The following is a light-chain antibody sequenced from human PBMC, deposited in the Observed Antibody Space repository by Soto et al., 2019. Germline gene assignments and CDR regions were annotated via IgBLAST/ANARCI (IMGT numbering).Light chain of an antibody. CDR3: QQYGSSLYT. Sequence: EIVLTQSPGTLSLSPGERATLSCRASQNVSSTYLAWYQQKPGQAPRLLIYDASSRATGIPDRFSGSGSGTDFTLTISILEPEDFAVYYCQQYGSSLYTFGQGTKLEIK. V-gene: IGKV3-20*01. J-gene: IGKJ2*01. CDR2: DAS. CDR1: QNVSSTY.